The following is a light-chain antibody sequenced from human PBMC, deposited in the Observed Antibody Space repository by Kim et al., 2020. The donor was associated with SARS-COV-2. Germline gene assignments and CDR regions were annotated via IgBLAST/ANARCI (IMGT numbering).Light chain of an antibody. J-gene: IGLJ2*01. CDR1: SSDVGGYNY. V-gene: IGLV2-14*03. CDR3: SSYTSGSTVI. Sequence: QSALTQPASVSGSPGQSITISCTGTSSDVGGYNYVSWYQQHPGKAPKLMIYDVSNRPSGVSNRFSGSKSGNTASLTISGLQAEDEADYYCSSYTSGSTVIFGGGTKLT. CDR2: DVS.